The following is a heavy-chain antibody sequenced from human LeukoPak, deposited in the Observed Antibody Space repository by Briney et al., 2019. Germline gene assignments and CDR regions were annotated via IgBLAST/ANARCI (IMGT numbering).Heavy chain of an antibody. V-gene: IGHV3-74*01. D-gene: IGHD4/OR15-4a*01. J-gene: IGHJ3*01. CDR1: GFTFRSYW. CDR2: IDNDGRDT. Sequence: GGSLRLSCAASGFTFRSYWIHWVRQAPGKGLVWVSRIDNDGRDTIYADSVKGRFTISRDNAKNTLYLEMSNLRAEDTAVYFCSRGGPNDAFDFWGQGTMVTVSS. CDR3: SRGGPNDAFDF.